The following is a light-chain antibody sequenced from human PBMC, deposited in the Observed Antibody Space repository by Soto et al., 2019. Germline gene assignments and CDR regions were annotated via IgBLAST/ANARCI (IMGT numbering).Light chain of an antibody. J-gene: IGKJ5*01. Sequence: EIVLTQSPGTLSLSPGERATLSCRASQSVSSSYLAWYQQKPGQAPRLLIYGAYSRATGIPDRFSGSGSGTDFPLTISRLEPEDFAVYYCQQYGSSPSITFGQGTRLEIK. CDR3: QQYGSSPSIT. CDR2: GAY. V-gene: IGKV3-20*01. CDR1: QSVSSSY.